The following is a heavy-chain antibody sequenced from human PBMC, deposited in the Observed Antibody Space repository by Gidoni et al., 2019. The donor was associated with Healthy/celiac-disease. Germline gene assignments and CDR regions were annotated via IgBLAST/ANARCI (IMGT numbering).Heavy chain of an antibody. V-gene: IGHV3-9*01. D-gene: IGHD3-22*01. CDR1: GFTFDDYA. CDR3: AKDIGASIVVVMYFDY. Sequence: EVQLVESGGGLVQPGRSLRLSCAASGFTFDDYAIHWVRQAPGKGLEWVSGISWNSGSIGYADSVKGRFTISRDNAKNSLYLQMNSLRAEDTALYYCAKDIGASIVVVMYFDYWGQGTLVTVSS. CDR2: ISWNSGSI. J-gene: IGHJ4*02.